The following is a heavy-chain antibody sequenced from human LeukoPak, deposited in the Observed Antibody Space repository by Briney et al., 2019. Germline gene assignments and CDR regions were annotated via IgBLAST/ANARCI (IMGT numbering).Heavy chain of an antibody. CDR3: ARSRWEMASFDI. Sequence: RASVTVSCKASGYTFTGYYMHWVRQAPGQGLEWMGWINPNSGGTNYAQKFQGRVTMTRDTSISTAYMELSRLRSDDTAVYYCARSRWEMASFDIWGQGTMVTVSS. CDR2: INPNSGGT. J-gene: IGHJ3*02. V-gene: IGHV1-2*02. D-gene: IGHD5-24*01. CDR1: GYTFTGYY.